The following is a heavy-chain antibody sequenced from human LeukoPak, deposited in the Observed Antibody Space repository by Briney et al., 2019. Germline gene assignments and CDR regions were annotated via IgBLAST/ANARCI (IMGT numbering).Heavy chain of an antibody. V-gene: IGHV4-39*07. D-gene: IGHD6-13*01. CDR3: AREMVGYSSSPNWFDP. Sequence: PSGTLSLTCAVSGGSISSSSYYWGWIRQPPGKGLEWIGSIYYSGSTYYNPSLKSRVTISVDTSKNQFSLKLSSVTAADTAVYYCAREMVGYSSSPNWFDPWGQGTLVTVSS. J-gene: IGHJ5*02. CDR1: GGSISSSSYY. CDR2: IYYSGST.